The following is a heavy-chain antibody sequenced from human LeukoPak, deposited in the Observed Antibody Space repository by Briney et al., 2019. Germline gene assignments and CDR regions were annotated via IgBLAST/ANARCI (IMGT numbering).Heavy chain of an antibody. Sequence: PSETLSLTCTVSGGSISSYYWSWIRQPPGKGLEWIGYIYYSGSTNYNPSLKSRVTISVDTSKNQFSLKLSSVTAADTAVYYCARRDRLEPLDVWGQGTTVIVSS. CDR3: ARRDRLEPLDV. J-gene: IGHJ6*02. CDR1: GGSISSYY. D-gene: IGHD1-1*01. V-gene: IGHV4-59*08. CDR2: IYYSGST.